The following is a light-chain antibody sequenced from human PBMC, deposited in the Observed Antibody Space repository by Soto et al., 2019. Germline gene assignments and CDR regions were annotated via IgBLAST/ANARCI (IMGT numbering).Light chain of an antibody. Sequence: DIVLTQSPATLSLSPGQRATLSCRASQSVSSSYLAWYQQKPGQAPRLLIYGASSRATGIPDRFSGSGSGTDFTLTISRLEPEDFAVYYCQQYGSSPFGGGTKVDIK. J-gene: IGKJ4*01. CDR3: QQYGSSP. CDR2: GAS. CDR1: QSVSSSY. V-gene: IGKV3-20*01.